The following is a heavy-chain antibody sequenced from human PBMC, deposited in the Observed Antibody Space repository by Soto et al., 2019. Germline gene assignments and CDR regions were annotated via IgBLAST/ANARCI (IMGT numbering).Heavy chain of an antibody. CDR2: IIPILGTG. CDR3: XXXXXXXXXXXXXFYYMDV. CDR1: GGTFTSET. Sequence: QVQLVQSGPEVKKSGSSVKVSCKLSGGTFTSETISWVRQAPGQGLEWMGRIIPILGTGNYAQKFQGRITITXXXXXXXXXXXXXXXXXXXXXXXXXXXXXXXXXXXXXXFYYMDVWGNGTTVTVSS. V-gene: IGHV1-69*08. J-gene: IGHJ6*03.